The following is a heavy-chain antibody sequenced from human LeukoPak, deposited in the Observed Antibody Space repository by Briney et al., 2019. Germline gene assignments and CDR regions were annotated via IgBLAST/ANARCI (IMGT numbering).Heavy chain of an antibody. CDR1: GFTFSSYS. Sequence: GGSLRLSCAASGFTFSSYSMNWVRQAPGKGLEWVSSISSSSSYIYYADSVKGRFTISRDNAKNSLYLQMNSLRAEDTAVYCGARGSSSRWFDPWGQGTLVTASS. J-gene: IGHJ5*02. CDR3: ARGSSSRWFDP. V-gene: IGHV3-21*01. D-gene: IGHD6-6*01. CDR2: ISSSSSYI.